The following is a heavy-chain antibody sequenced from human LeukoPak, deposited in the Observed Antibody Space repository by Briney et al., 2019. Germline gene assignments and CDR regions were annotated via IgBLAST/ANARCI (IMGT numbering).Heavy chain of an antibody. CDR1: GGFISSYY. V-gene: IGHV4-59*01. CDR3: ARLSSGYYMDV. CDR2: IYYSGST. J-gene: IGHJ6*03. D-gene: IGHD7-27*01. Sequence: PSETLSLTCTVSGGFISSYYWSWIRQPPGKGLEWIGYIYYSGSTNYNPSLKSRVTISVDTSKNQFSLKLTSVTAADTAVYSCARLSSGYYMDVWGKGTTVTVSS.